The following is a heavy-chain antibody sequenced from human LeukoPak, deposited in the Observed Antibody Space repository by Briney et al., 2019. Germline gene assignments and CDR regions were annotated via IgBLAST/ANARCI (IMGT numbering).Heavy chain of an antibody. CDR3: ASGSSSSWHPDAFDI. CDR1: GGSFSGYY. CDR2: INHSGST. D-gene: IGHD6-13*01. V-gene: IGHV4-34*01. Sequence: SETLSLTCAVYGGSFSGYYWSWIRQPPGKGLEWIGEINHSGSTNYNPSLKSRVTISVDTFKNQFSLKLSSVTAADTAVYYCASGSSSSWHPDAFDIWDQGTMVTVSS. J-gene: IGHJ3*02.